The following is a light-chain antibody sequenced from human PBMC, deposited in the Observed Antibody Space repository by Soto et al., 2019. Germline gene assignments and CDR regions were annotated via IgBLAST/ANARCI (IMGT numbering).Light chain of an antibody. CDR3: QKYNSGPLT. CDR2: AAS. Sequence: DIQMTQSPSSLSASLGDRVTITCRASQGIGIYLAWFQQRPGKVPKLLIYAASALQSGVPSRFSGSGSETDFTLTISSLQPADVATYYCQKYNSGPLTFGAGTRVEIK. V-gene: IGKV1-27*01. J-gene: IGKJ4*01. CDR1: QGIGIY.